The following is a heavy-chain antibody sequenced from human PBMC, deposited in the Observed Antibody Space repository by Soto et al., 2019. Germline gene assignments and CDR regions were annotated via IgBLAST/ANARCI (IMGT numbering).Heavy chain of an antibody. CDR2: ISGYNVST. Sequence: QVQLVQAGAEVKKPGASVKVSCKASGYTFTSDGVSWVRQAPGQELAWMGWISGYNVSTNYAQRLRDRATLTTDTSTSTGYMELRRLRADDSAVYYCAPDAHCGGAPGCRARDVWGKGTTITVSS. CDR3: APDAHCGGAPGCRARDV. V-gene: IGHV1-18*04. D-gene: IGHD2-21*01. J-gene: IGHJ6*04. CDR1: GYTFTSDG.